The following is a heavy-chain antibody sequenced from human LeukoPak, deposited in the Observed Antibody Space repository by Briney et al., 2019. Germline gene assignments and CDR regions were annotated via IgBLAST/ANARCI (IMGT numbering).Heavy chain of an antibody. V-gene: IGHV3-21*01. J-gene: IGHJ4*02. CDR2: ISRSSSDI. Sequence: PGGSLRLSCAASGFILSSYNMNWVRQAPGKGLEWVSSISRSSSDIFYADSLKGRFTISRDNAKNSLYLQMNSLRAEDTAVYYCARDADYGGDSLGYFDYWGQGTLVTVSS. CDR3: ARDADYGGDSLGYFDY. D-gene: IGHD4-23*01. CDR1: GFILSSYN.